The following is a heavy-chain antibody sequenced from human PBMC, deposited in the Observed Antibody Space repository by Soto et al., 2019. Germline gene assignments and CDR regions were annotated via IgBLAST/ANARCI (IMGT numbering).Heavy chain of an antibody. CDR1: GFTFSSYA. CDR2: ISYDGSNK. V-gene: IGHV3-30-3*01. CDR3: ARDRERYFDWSLYYYYGMDV. Sequence: QVQLVESGGGVVQPGRSLRLSCAASGFTFSSYAMHWVRQAPGKGLEWVAVISYDGSNKYYADSVKGRFTTSRDNSKNTLYLQMNSLRAEDTAVYYCARDRERYFDWSLYYYYGMDVWGQGTTVTVSS. D-gene: IGHD3-9*01. J-gene: IGHJ6*02.